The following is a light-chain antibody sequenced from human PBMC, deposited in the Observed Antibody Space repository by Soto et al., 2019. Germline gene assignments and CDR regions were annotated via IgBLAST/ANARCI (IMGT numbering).Light chain of an antibody. CDR1: QSVSSSY. J-gene: IGKJ5*01. V-gene: IGKV3-15*01. CDR2: GAY. CDR3: QQYNNWPAIT. Sequence: EIVLTHSPGTLSLSPVERATLSFSASQSVSSSYLAWYQQKPGQAPRLLIFGAYTRASGIPGRFSGSGSGTEFTLTISSLQSEDFAVYYCQQYNNWPAITFGQGTRLEIK.